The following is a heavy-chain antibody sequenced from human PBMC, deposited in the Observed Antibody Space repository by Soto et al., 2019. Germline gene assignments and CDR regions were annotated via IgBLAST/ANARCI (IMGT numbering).Heavy chain of an antibody. CDR2: ISYDGSNK. Sequence: GGSLRLSCAASGFTFSSYGMHWVRQAPGKGLEWVAVISYDGSNKYYADSVKGRFTISRDNSKNTLYLQMNSLRAEDTAVYYCAKDLEQQLVLLGWFDPWGQGTLVTVSS. D-gene: IGHD6-13*01. J-gene: IGHJ5*02. CDR1: GFTFSSYG. V-gene: IGHV3-30*18. CDR3: AKDLEQQLVLLGWFDP.